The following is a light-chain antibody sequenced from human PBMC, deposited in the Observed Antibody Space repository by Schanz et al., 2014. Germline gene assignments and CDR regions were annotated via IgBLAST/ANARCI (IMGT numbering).Light chain of an antibody. V-gene: IGLV2-14*03. CDR2: DVS. CDR1: SSDVGGYDF. Sequence: QSVLTQPASVSGSPGQSITISCTGTSSDVGGYDFVSWYQQHPDKAPKLMIYDVSNRPSGVSNRFSASKSGNTASLTISDLQAEDEADFYCASYTSTSIVVFGGGTKLTVL. J-gene: IGLJ2*01. CDR3: ASYTSTSIVV.